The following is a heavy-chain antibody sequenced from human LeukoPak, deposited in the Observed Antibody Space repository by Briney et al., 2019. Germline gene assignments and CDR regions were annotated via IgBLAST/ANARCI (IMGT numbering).Heavy chain of an antibody. CDR3: ARDGDYGTGSYYRGCIDS. Sequence: GASVKVSCKASGYSLTAFYIHGVRQAPGQGLEWMGWIHPRSGDTTYAQKVRGRVTLTRDTSVSTAYMDLSSLRSDDTAVYYCARDGDYGTGSYYRGCIDSWGQGTPVTVSP. D-gene: IGHD3-10*01. CDR2: IHPRSGDT. V-gene: IGHV1-2*02. J-gene: IGHJ4*02. CDR1: GYSLTAFY.